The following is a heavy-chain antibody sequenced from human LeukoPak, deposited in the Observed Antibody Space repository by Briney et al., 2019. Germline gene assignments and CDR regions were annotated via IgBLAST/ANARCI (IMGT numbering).Heavy chain of an antibody. J-gene: IGHJ5*02. CDR1: GFTFSSYW. CDR3: ARGYDTLTGWLDH. CDR2: INQYESEK. D-gene: IGHD3-9*01. V-gene: IGHV3-7*04. Sequence: GGSLRRSCAASGFTFSSYWIRGVRQTPGKGLEGVANINQYESEKCYVDSVNARSTTSRDNAKNSMYLQMNSLRVEDTAVYYCARGYDTLTGWLDHWGQGTMVTVPS.